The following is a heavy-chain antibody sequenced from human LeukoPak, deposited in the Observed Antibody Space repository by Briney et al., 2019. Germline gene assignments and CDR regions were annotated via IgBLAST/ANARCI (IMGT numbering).Heavy chain of an antibody. D-gene: IGHD6-13*01. CDR3: AREPGPIAAAGLFDY. CDR2: INHSGST. V-gene: IGHV4-34*01. CDR1: GGSFSGYY. Sequence: SETLSLTCAVYGGSFSGYYWSWIRQPPGKGLEWIGEINHSGSTNYNPSLKSRVTISVDTSKNQFSLKLSSVTAADTAVYYCAREPGPIAAAGLFDYWGQGTLVTVSS. J-gene: IGHJ4*02.